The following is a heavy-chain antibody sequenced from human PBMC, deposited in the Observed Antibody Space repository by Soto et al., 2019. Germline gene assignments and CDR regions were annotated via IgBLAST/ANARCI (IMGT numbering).Heavy chain of an antibody. J-gene: IGHJ6*02. CDR1: GGSFSGYY. Sequence: PSETLSLTCAVYGGSFSGYYWSWIRQPPGKGLEWIGEINHSGSTNYNPSLKSRVTISVDTSKNQFSLKLSSVTAADTAVYYCARENGVTWIHDYYGMDVWGQGTTVTVSS. D-gene: IGHD2-8*01. V-gene: IGHV4-34*01. CDR2: INHSGST. CDR3: ARENGVTWIHDYYGMDV.